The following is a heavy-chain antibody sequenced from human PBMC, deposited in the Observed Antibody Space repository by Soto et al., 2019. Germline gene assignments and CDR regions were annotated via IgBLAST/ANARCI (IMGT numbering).Heavy chain of an antibody. CDR3: ARVGYWNDPFDY. CDR1: GGSFSGYY. V-gene: IGHV4-34*01. D-gene: IGHD1-1*01. Sequence: PSETLSLSCAVYGGSFSGYYSSWIRQPPGKGLECIGEINHSGSTNYNPSLKSRVTISVDTSKNQFSLKLSSVTAADTAVYYCARVGYWNDPFDYSGQGTLVTVFS. J-gene: IGHJ4*02. CDR2: INHSGST.